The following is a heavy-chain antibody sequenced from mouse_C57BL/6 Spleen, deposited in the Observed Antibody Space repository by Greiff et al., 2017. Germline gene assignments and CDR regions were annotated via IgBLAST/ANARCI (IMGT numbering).Heavy chain of an antibody. V-gene: IGHV1-4*01. D-gene: IGHD2-5*01. CDR2: INPSSGYT. CDR1: GYTFTSYT. J-gene: IGHJ4*01. CDR3: ADGSKGGAMDY. Sequence: VQLQQSGAELARPGASVKMSCKASGYTFTSYTMHWVKQRPGQGLEWIGYINPSSGYTKYNQKFKDKATLTADKSSSTAYIQLSSLTSEDSAVYYCADGSKGGAMDYWGQGTSVTVSS.